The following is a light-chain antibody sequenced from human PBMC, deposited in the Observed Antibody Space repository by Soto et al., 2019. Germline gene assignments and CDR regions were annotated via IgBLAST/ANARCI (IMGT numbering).Light chain of an antibody. V-gene: IGKV3-20*01. CDR1: QSVSPSS. J-gene: IGKJ4*02. CDR3: QQFAGA. Sequence: EILLTQSPGTLSLSPGERATLSCRASQSVSPSSLAWYQQRPGQSPRLLIYGASSRATGIPDRFSGRGSGTDFTLIITRMAHDDFEVYYCQQFAGAFGGGTKVDIK. CDR2: GAS.